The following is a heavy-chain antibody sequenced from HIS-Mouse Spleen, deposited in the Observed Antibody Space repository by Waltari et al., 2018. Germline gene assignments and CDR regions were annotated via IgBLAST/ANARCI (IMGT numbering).Heavy chain of an antibody. CDR2: IYYSGST. D-gene: IGHD6-13*01. J-gene: IGHJ2*01. Sequence: QLQLQESGPGLVKPSETLSLTCTVSGGSISSSSYYWGWIRQPPGKGLGWIGSIYYSGSTYHKPSLKSRVTISVDTSKNQFSLKLSSVTAADTAVYYCAREIPYSSSWYDWYFDLWGRGTLVTVSS. CDR1: GGSISSSSYY. CDR3: AREIPYSSSWYDWYFDL. V-gene: IGHV4-39*07.